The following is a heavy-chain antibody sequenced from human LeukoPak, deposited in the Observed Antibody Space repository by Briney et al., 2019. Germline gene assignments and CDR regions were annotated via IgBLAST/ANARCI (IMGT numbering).Heavy chain of an antibody. CDR2: ISTSSSTI. D-gene: IGHD6-19*01. CDR1: GFTFSSNA. Sequence: GGSLRLSCAASGFTFSSNAMNWVRQAPGKGPEWVSYISTSSSTIYYADSVKGRFTISRDNAKNSLYLHMNSLRDEDTAVYYCARRLSSGWYGDYWGQGTLVTVSS. J-gene: IGHJ4*02. CDR3: ARRLSSGWYGDY. V-gene: IGHV3-48*02.